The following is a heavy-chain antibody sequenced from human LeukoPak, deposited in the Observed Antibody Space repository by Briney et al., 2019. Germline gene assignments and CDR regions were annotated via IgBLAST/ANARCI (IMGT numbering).Heavy chain of an antibody. Sequence: GGSLRLSCAASGFTFSRYWMSWVRQAPGKGLEWVANIKEDGSEKYYVDSVKGRFTISRDNAKNSLYLQMNSLRAEDTAVYYCVRSTRPPWGQGTLVTVSS. V-gene: IGHV3-7*01. CDR3: VRSTRPP. CDR1: GFTFSRYW. J-gene: IGHJ5*02. CDR2: IKEDGSEK. D-gene: IGHD1-1*01.